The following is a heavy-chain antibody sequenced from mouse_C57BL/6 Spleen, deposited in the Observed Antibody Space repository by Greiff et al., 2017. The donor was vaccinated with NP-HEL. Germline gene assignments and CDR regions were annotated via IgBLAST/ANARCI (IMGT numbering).Heavy chain of an antibody. Sequence: EVQLQQSGPVLVKPGASVKMSCKASGYTFTDYYMNWVKQSHGKSLEWIGVINPYNGGTSYNQKFKGKATLTVDKSSSTSYMELNSLTSEDSAVYYCGRRPYYGSSDCDYWGQGTTLTVSS. CDR2: INPYNGGT. J-gene: IGHJ2*01. CDR3: GRRPYYGSSDCDY. V-gene: IGHV1-19*01. CDR1: GYTFTDYY. D-gene: IGHD1-1*01.